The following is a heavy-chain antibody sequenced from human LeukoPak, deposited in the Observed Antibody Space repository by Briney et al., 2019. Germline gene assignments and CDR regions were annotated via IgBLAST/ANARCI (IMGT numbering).Heavy chain of an antibody. CDR1: GFTFSRYR. CDR2: ISYDGRYQ. V-gene: IGHV3-30*04. J-gene: IGHJ4*02. D-gene: IGHD2/OR15-2a*01. Sequence: GGSLRLSCAASGFTFSRYRLHWVRQAPGKGLEWVAVISYDGRYQFYADSVKGRFTVSRDNSKNTLSLQMNSLRAEDTAVYYCVSFYETYWGRGTLVTVSS. CDR3: VSFYETY.